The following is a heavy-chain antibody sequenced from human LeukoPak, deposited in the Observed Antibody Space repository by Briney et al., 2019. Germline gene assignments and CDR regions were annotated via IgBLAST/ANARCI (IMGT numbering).Heavy chain of an antibody. CDR2: IYYSGST. CDR1: GGSISSGDYY. CDR3: ASQYYYDSSGYYF. D-gene: IGHD3-22*01. J-gene: IGHJ4*02. Sequence: PSETLSLTCTVPGGSISSGDYYWSWIRQPPGKGLEWIGYIYYSGSTYYNPSLKSRVTISVDTSKNQFSLKLSSVTAADTAVYYCASQYYYDSSGYYFWGQGTLVTVSS. V-gene: IGHV4-30-4*08.